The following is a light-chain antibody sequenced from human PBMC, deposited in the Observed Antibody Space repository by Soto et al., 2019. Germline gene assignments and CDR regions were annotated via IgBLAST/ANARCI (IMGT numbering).Light chain of an antibody. CDR2: DAS. CDR3: QQRSNWRT. Sequence: EIVLTQSPATLSLSPGERATLSCRASQSVSSYLAWYQQKPGQAPRLLIYDASNRATGIPARFSGSGSGTDFTLTIGSLEPEEFAVYYCQQRSNWRTFGQGTKLEIK. CDR1: QSVSSY. J-gene: IGKJ2*01. V-gene: IGKV3-11*01.